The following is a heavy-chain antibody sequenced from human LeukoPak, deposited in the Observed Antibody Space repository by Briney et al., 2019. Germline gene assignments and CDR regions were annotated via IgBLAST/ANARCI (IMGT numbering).Heavy chain of an antibody. Sequence: GGSLRLSCAASGFTFSSYAMSWVRQAPGKGLEWVSAISGSGGSTYYADSVKGRFTISRDNSKNTLYLQMNSLRAEDTAVYYCAKASWFGELSHYFDYRGQGTLVTVSS. J-gene: IGHJ4*02. CDR2: ISGSGGST. CDR3: AKASWFGELSHYFDY. D-gene: IGHD3-10*01. CDR1: GFTFSSYA. V-gene: IGHV3-23*01.